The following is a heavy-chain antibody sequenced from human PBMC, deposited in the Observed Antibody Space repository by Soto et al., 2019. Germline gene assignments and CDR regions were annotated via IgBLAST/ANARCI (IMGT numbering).Heavy chain of an antibody. J-gene: IGHJ5*02. Sequence: AASVKVSCKASGYTFTSFHINWVRQPTGQGLEWMGWMNPNSGNTVYAQKFQGRVTMTRNTSITTAYMELSSLRSEDTAVYYCARRWLPFPGWSYNWFDPWGQGTLVTVSS. CDR3: ARRWLPFPGWSYNWFDP. CDR1: GYTFTSFH. CDR2: MNPNSGNT. V-gene: IGHV1-8*01. D-gene: IGHD5-12*01.